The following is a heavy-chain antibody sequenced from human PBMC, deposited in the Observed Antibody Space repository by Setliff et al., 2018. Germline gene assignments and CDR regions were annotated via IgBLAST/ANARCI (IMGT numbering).Heavy chain of an antibody. CDR1: GFTFSSYA. CDR3: GRWLQWVDY. D-gene: IGHD5-18*01. V-gene: IGHV3-23*01. Sequence: PGGSLRLSCAASGFTFSSYAMSWVRQAPGKGLEWVSAISGSGGSTYYADSVKGRFTISRDNAKNSLFLQMNSLRAEDTAVYFCGRWLQWVDYWGQGALVTVSS. J-gene: IGHJ4*02. CDR2: ISGSGGST.